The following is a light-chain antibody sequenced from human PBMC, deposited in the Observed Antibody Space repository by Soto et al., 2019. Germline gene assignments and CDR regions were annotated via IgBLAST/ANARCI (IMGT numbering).Light chain of an antibody. Sequence: QSVLTQPASVSGSPGQSITISCTGTSSDVGGYNYVSWYQQHPGKAPKLMIYDVSNRPSGVSNRFSGSKSGNTASLTISGLQAEDEADYYCSSYTSSSTCDFGTGTKV. CDR1: SSDVGGYNY. CDR2: DVS. CDR3: SSYTSSSTCD. J-gene: IGLJ1*01. V-gene: IGLV2-14*01.